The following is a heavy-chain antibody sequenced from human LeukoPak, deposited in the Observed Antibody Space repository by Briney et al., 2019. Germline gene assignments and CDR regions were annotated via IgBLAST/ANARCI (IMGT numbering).Heavy chain of an antibody. CDR2: ISYTGST. V-gene: IGHV4-59*01. D-gene: IGHD3-10*01. Sequence: NPSETLSLTCTVSGDSISPYFWSWVRQTPGKGLEWIGYISYTGSTNYNPALKSRVTISVDTSKNQFSLQLTSVTAADTAVYYCARDDYRGVTNFDPWGQGTLVTVSS. CDR1: GDSISPYF. CDR3: ARDDYRGVTNFDP. J-gene: IGHJ5*02.